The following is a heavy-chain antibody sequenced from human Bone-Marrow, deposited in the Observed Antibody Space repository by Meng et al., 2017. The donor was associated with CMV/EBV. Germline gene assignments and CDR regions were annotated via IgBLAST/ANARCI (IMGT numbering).Heavy chain of an antibody. D-gene: IGHD6-19*01. V-gene: IGHV3-30-3*01. J-gene: IGHJ5*02. CDR2: ISYDGSNK. CDR3: ARSGAPGYSSCQNWFDP. CDR1: GLTFTTYA. Sequence: GGSLRLSCAASGLTFTTYAMHWVRQAPGKGLEWVAVISYDGSNKYYADSVKGRFTISRDNSKNTLYLQMNSLRAEDTAVYYCARSGAPGYSSCQNWFDPWGQGTLVTVSS.